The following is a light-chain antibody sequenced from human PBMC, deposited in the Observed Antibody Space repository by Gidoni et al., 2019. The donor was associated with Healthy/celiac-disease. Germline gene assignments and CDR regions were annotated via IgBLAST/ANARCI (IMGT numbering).Light chain of an antibody. CDR1: QSISSY. CDR3: QQSYSTPYT. CDR2: AAS. J-gene: IGKJ2*01. V-gene: IGKV1-39*01. Sequence: DIQMTQSPSSLSPSVGDRVTITCRASQSISSYLNWYQQKPGKATKLLIYAASSLQSGVPSRFSGSGSGTDFTLTISSLQPEDFATYYCQQSYSTPYTFGQGTKLEIK.